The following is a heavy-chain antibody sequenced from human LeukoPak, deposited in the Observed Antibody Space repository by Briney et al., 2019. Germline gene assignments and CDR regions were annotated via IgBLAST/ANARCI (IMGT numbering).Heavy chain of an antibody. CDR1: GFTFSNYW. CDR2: IKQDGSGK. J-gene: IGHJ4*02. Sequence: GGSLRLSCAASGFTFSNYWMSWVRQAPGKGLEWVANIKQDGSGKYYVDSVKGRFTISRDNAKNSLYLQMNSLRAEDTAVYYCARDPIYCSSTSCYYYFDYWGQGTLATVSS. CDR3: ARDPIYCSSTSCYYYFDY. D-gene: IGHD2-2*01. V-gene: IGHV3-7*01.